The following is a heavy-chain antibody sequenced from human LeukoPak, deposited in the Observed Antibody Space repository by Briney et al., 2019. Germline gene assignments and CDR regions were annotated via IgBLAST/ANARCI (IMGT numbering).Heavy chain of an antibody. D-gene: IGHD6-19*01. J-gene: IGHJ4*02. CDR3: AKGFSSGWSPVDY. CDR2: ISGSGGST. Sequence: FTXXXYGMSWVRQAPGKWLEWVSAISGSGGSTYYADSVKGRFTISRDNSKNTLYLQMNSLRAEDTAVYYCAKGFSSGWSPVDYWGQGTLVTVSS. V-gene: IGHV3-23*01. CDR1: FTXXXYG.